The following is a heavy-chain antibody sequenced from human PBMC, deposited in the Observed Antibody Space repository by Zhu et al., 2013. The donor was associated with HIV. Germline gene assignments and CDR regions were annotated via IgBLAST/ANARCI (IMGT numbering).Heavy chain of an antibody. Sequence: QVQLMQSGAEVKKPGASVKVSCKASGYTFNNYGITWVRQAPGQGLEWMGWIRSSPANTNYAQKFQGRVTITAVKSTSTAYMELSNLRSEDTAVYYCARDLDYYASGPLPYWGQGTLVTVSS. CDR3: ARDLDYYASGPLPY. D-gene: IGHD3-10*01. V-gene: IGHV1-18*01. CDR1: GYTFNNYG. J-gene: IGHJ4*02. CDR2: IRSSPANT.